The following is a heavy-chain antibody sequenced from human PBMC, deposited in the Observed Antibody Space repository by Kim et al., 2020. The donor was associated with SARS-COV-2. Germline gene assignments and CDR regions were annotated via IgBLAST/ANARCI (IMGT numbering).Heavy chain of an antibody. J-gene: IGHJ3*02. V-gene: IGHV3-48*03. Sequence: SVKGRFTISRDNAKNSLYLQMNSLRAEDTAVYYCARGVVSPDPEDDAFDIWGQGTMVTVSS. D-gene: IGHD2-15*01. CDR3: ARGVVSPDPEDDAFDI.